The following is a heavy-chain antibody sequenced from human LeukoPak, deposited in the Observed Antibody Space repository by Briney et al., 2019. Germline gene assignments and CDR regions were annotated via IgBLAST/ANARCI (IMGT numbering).Heavy chain of an antibody. D-gene: IGHD3-22*01. Sequence: SGGSLRLSCAASGFTFSSYAMSWVRQAPGKGLEWVSAISGSGGSTYYADSVKGRFTISRDNSKNTLYLQMNSLRAEDTAVYYCAKDRITMIVPLYYFDYWGQGTLVTVSS. CDR3: AKDRITMIVPLYYFDY. J-gene: IGHJ4*02. CDR2: ISGSGGST. V-gene: IGHV3-23*01. CDR1: GFTFSSYA.